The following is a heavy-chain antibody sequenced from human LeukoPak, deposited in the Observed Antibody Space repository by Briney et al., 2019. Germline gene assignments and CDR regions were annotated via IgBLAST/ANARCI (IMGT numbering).Heavy chain of an antibody. Sequence: PGGSLRPSCVASGLTFDDYAMHWVRQAPGKGLEWVSLISGDGGSTFYADSVKGRFSISRDNSKNSLYLQMNSLRTEDTAMYYCAKESGKFDDWGQGTLVAVSS. D-gene: IGHD3-16*01. CDR1: GLTFDDYA. CDR2: ISGDGGST. CDR3: AKESGKFDD. J-gene: IGHJ4*02. V-gene: IGHV3-43*02.